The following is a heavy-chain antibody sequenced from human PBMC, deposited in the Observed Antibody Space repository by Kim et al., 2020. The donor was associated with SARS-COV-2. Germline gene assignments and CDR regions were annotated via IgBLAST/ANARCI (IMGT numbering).Heavy chain of an antibody. V-gene: IGHV3-53*04. CDR3: ARERAGTNFDYFDY. J-gene: IGHJ4*02. D-gene: IGHD1-7*01. Sequence: ADSVKGRFTISRHNSKNPLYRQMNSLRAEDTAVYYCARERAGTNFDYFDYWGQGTLVTVSS.